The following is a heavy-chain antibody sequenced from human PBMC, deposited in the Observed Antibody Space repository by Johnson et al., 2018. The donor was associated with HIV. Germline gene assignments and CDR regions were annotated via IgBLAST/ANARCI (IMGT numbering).Heavy chain of an antibody. V-gene: IGHV3-66*03. CDR1: GFTVSNNY. J-gene: IGHJ3*02. D-gene: IGHD3-22*01. CDR3: ARDRPIAPFDI. CDR2: IYSGGST. Sequence: VQLVESGGTLIQPGGSLRLSCAASGFTVSNNYMSWVRQAPGKGLEWVSVIYSGGSTYYADSVKGRFTISRDNSKNTLYLQMNSLRAEDTAVYYCARDRPIAPFDIWGQGTMVTVSS.